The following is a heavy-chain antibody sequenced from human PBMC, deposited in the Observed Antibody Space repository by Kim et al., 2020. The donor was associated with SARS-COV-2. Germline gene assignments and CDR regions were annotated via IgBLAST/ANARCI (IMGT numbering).Heavy chain of an antibody. V-gene: IGHV4-34*01. CDR2: INHSGST. D-gene: IGHD5-18*01. J-gene: IGHJ6*02. CDR3: ARTWIQDSLYYYYGMDV. CDR1: GGSFSGYY. Sequence: SETLSLTCAVYGGSFSGYYWSWIRQPPGKGLEWIGEINHSGSTNYNPSLKSRVTISVDTSKNQFSLKLSSVTAADTAVYYCARTWIQDSLYYYYGMDVWGQGTTVTVSS.